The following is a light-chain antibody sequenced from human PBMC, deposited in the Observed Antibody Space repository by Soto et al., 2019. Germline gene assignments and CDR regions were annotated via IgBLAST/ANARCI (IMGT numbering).Light chain of an antibody. CDR2: AAS. J-gene: IGKJ5*01. CDR1: QTVSIY. Sequence: DIQMTQSPSSLSASVADRVTITCRASQTVSIYLNWYQQKPGKAPKLLIYAASSLQSGVPSRFSGSGSGTEFTLTISSLQPDDFATYYCQQHNSYPLTFGQGTRLEIK. V-gene: IGKV1-17*01. CDR3: QQHNSYPLT.